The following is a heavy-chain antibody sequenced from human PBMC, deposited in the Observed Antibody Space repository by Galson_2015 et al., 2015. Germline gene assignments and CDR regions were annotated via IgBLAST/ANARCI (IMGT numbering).Heavy chain of an antibody. V-gene: IGHV1-69*13. D-gene: IGHD1-1*01. CDR3: ATAAGGTSGFYWLLNH. J-gene: IGHJ4*02. CDR2: FVPFVGTA. Sequence: SVKVSCKASGVDFNNLAISWVRQAPGQGLEWVGGFVPFVGTAKYAQKLQGRVTITADESTSTAYLDLSSLRLDDTATYYCATAAGGTSGFYWLLNHWGRGTLVTVSS. CDR1: GVDFNNLA.